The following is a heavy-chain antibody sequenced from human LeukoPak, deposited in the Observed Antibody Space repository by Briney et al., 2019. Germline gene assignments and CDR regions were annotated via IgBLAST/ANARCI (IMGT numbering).Heavy chain of an antibody. CDR1: GGSFSGYY. CDR3: TRAPYDSSGYYDAFDI. V-gene: IGHV4-34*01. Sequence: SETLSLTCAVYGGSFSGYYWSWIRQPPGKGLEWIGEINHSGSTNYNPSLKSRVTISVDTSKNQFSLKLSSATAADTAVYYCTRAPYDSSGYYDAFDIWGQGTMVTVSS. J-gene: IGHJ3*02. D-gene: IGHD3-22*01. CDR2: INHSGST.